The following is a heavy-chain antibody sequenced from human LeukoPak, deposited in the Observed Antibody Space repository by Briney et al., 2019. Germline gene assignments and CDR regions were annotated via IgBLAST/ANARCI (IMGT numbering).Heavy chain of an antibody. CDR2: ISHDGVDK. J-gene: IGHJ4*02. CDR3: AKGGYCSATRCYVGKGMDD. Sequence: GRSLRLSCAASGFTFDTYGLHWVRQAPGKGLEWVAVISHDGVDKYYADSVKGRFTISRDNSKNTVSLQVNSLRAEDTAAYYCAKGGYCSATRCYVGKGMDDWGQGTLVTVSS. V-gene: IGHV3-30*18. CDR1: GFTFDTYG. D-gene: IGHD2-2*01.